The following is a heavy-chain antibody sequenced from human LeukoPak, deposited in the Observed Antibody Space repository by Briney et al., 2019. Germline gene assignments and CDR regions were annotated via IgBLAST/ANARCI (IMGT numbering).Heavy chain of an antibody. J-gene: IGHJ5*02. Sequence: EGSLRLSCAASGFTFSSYGMHWVRQAPGKGLEWVAVISYDGSNKYYADSVKGRFTISRDNSKNTLYLQMNSLRAEDTAVYYCAKLGYSSGSNWFDPWGQGTLVTVSS. CDR2: ISYDGSNK. CDR1: GFTFSSYG. CDR3: AKLGYSSGSNWFDP. D-gene: IGHD6-19*01. V-gene: IGHV3-30*18.